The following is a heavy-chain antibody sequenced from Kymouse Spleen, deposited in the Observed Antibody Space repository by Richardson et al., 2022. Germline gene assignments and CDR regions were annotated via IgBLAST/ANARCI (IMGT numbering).Heavy chain of an antibody. J-gene: IGHJ4*02. Sequence: QVQLQQWGAGLLKPSETLSLTCAVYGGSFSGYYWSWIRQPPGKGLEWIGEINHSGSTNYNPSLKSRVTISVDTSKNQFSLKLSSVTAADTAVYYCARSITGTTRYFDYWGQGTLVTVSS. D-gene: IGHD1-7*01. CDR3: ARSITGTTRYFDY. V-gene: IGHV4-34*01. CDR1: GGSFSGYY. CDR2: INHSGST.